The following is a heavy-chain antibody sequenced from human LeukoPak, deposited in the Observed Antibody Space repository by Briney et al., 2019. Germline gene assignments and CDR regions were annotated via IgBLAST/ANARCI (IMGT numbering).Heavy chain of an antibody. V-gene: IGHV3-48*03. Sequence: PGGSLRLSCAASGFTFSSYEMNWVRQTPGKGLEWVSYISSSGSTIYYADSVKGRFTISRDNAKNSLYLQMNSLRAEDMAVYSCARLRYFDYWGRGTLVTVSS. CDR2: ISSSGSTI. J-gene: IGHJ4*02. CDR3: ARLRYFDY. CDR1: GFTFSSYE.